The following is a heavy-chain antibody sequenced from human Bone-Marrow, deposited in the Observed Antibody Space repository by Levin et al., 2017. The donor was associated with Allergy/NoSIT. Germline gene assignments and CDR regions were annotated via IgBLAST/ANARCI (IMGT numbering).Heavy chain of an antibody. J-gene: IGHJ4*02. D-gene: IGHD5-18*01. CDR3: ARGRYSYGYFDY. Sequence: SETLSLTXXXXGVVCSRYSGCWMRQAPGKGLEWIGEINHSGSTNYNPSLKSRVTISVDTSKNQFSLKLSSVTAADTAVYYCARGRYSYGYFDYWGQGTLVTVSS. CDR2: INHSGST. CDR1: GVVCSRYS. V-gene: IGHV4-34*01.